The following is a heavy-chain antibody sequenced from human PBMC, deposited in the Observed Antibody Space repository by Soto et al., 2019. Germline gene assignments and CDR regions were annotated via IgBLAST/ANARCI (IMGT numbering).Heavy chain of an antibody. Sequence: PSETLSLTCAVSGGSISSSNWWSWIRQPAGKGLESLGRLSASGRTNYSPSLQSRVTMSLDRSKNRFSLRLTSVSAADTAVYFCARGMGRYFDIWGRGTLVTVSS. J-gene: IGHJ2*01. CDR3: ARGMGRYFDI. CDR1: GGSISSSNW. D-gene: IGHD2-8*01. CDR2: LSASGRT. V-gene: IGHV4-4*07.